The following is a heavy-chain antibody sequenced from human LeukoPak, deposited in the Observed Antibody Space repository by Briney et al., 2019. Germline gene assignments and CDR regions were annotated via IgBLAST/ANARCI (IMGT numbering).Heavy chain of an antibody. CDR1: GFTFSDYY. J-gene: IGHJ4*02. Sequence: GGSLRLSCAASGFTFSDYYMSWIRQAPGKELEWISYITNTGSTVHYADSVKGRFTISRDNAENSLYLQMNSLRAEDTAVYYCARIIGAFGTYRYDSWGQGTLVSVSS. D-gene: IGHD3-16*02. CDR2: ITNTGSTV. V-gene: IGHV3-11*04. CDR3: ARIIGAFGTYRYDS.